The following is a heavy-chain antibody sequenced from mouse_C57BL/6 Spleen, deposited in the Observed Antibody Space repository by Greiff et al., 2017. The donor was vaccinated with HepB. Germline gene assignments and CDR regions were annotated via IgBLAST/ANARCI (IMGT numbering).Heavy chain of an antibody. V-gene: IGHV1-74*01. J-gene: IGHJ4*01. Sequence: VQLQQSGAELVKPGASVKVSCKASGYTFTSYWMHWVKQRPGQGLEWIGRIHPSDSDTNYNQQFKGKATLTVDKSASTAYMHLSSLTSEDSAVYYCAIGRDYAMDYWGQGTSVTGSS. CDR2: IHPSDSDT. CDR3: AIGRDYAMDY. CDR1: GYTFTSYW.